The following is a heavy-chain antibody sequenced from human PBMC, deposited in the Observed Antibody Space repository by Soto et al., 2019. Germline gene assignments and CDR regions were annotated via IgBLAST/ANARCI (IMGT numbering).Heavy chain of an antibody. CDR3: ARARATIAAAAIFDC. J-gene: IGHJ4*02. V-gene: IGHV4-4*02. Sequence: LETLCLTCAVSGGSISTSNWWSWVRQPPGKGLEWIGEVYRTGSTNYNPSLESRVIVSVDKSRNQFSLKLTSVTAADTAVYYCARARATIAAAAIFDCWGQGTLVTVSS. D-gene: IGHD6-13*01. CDR2: VYRTGST. CDR1: GGSISTSNW.